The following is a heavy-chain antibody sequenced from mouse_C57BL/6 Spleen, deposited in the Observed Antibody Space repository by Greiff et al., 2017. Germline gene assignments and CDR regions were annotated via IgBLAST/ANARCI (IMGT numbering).Heavy chain of an antibody. CDR1: GYTFTSYW. J-gene: IGHJ4*01. D-gene: IGHD2-2*01. CDR2: IDPSDSET. V-gene: IGHV1-52*01. Sequence: VQLQQPGAELVRPGSSVKLSCKASGYTFTSYWMHWVKQRPIQGLEWIGNIDPSDSETHYNQKFKDKATLTVDKSSSTAYMQLRSLTSEDSAVYYCARKGLRGDYYAMDYWGQGTSVTGSS. CDR3: ARKGLRGDYYAMDY.